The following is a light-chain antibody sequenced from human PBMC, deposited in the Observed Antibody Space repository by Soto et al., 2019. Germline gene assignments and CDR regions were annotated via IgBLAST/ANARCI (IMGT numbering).Light chain of an antibody. V-gene: IGKV3-20*01. CDR2: GAS. CDR3: QQYGNSPT. CDR1: QSVSSSY. Sequence: EIVLTQSPGTLSLSPGERATLSCKASQSVSSSYLAWYQQKPGQAPRLLIYGASSRATGIPGRFSGSGSGTDFTLTISRLEPEYFAVYYCQQYGNSPTFGQGTKVEIK. J-gene: IGKJ1*01.